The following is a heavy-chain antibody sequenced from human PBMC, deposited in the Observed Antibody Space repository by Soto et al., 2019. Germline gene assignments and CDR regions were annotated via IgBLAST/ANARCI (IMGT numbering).Heavy chain of an antibody. CDR1: GDSISSSEFY. J-gene: IGHJ5*02. D-gene: IGHD2-2*01. CDR2: IHYSGDT. Sequence: SETLSLTCSVSGDSISSSEFYWGWVRQPPGKGLEWIGTIHYSGDTYYDPSLKSRVTMSVDTSKNQFSVRLISVTAVDTAIYFCARLSGYYCSSSTCYDRFDAWGQGTLVTVSS. V-gene: IGHV4-39*01. CDR3: ARLSGYYCSSSTCYDRFDA.